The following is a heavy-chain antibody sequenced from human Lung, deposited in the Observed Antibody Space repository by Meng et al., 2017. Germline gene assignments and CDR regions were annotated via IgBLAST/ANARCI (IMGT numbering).Heavy chain of an antibody. D-gene: IGHD5-12*01. CDR3: SGHIDY. V-gene: IGHV3-15*01. CDR1: GFTFSNDY. J-gene: IGHJ4*02. Sequence: GQVVGCGGGVVKPGGSLSLSCEGSGFTFSNDYMTWVRQVPGKGLGWVGRIKSKPDGETIDYAAPVKGRFTISRDDSKHTVYLQMNSLKTEDTAVYYCSGHIDYWGQGTLVTVSS. CDR2: IKSKPDGETI.